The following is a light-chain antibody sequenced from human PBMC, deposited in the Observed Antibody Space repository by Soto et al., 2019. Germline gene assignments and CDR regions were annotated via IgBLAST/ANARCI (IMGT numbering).Light chain of an antibody. CDR3: SSYTRNSTLV. J-gene: IGLJ2*01. V-gene: IGLV2-14*01. CDR1: SSDVGGYNY. CDR2: EVS. Sequence: QSALTQPASVSGSPGQSITISCTGTSSDVGGYNYVSWYQQHPGKAPKFMIYEVSNRPSGVSNRFSGSKSGNTASLTISGRQAEDEADYYCSSYTRNSTLVFGGGTKLTVL.